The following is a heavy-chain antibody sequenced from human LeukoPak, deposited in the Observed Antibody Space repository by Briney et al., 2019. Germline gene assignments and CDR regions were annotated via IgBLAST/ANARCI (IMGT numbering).Heavy chain of an antibody. D-gene: IGHD3-22*01. CDR2: IYYSGST. J-gene: IGHJ4*02. Sequence: SETLSLTCTVSGGSVSSGNYYWSWIRQPPGKGLEWMGYIYYSGSTNYHPSLKSRVTISINTSKNQFSLKLSSVTAADTAVYFCPRASTYYSDSSGYLPTPRFDYWGQGILVTVFS. CDR3: PRASTYYSDSSGYLPTPRFDY. V-gene: IGHV4-61*01. CDR1: GGSVSSGNYY.